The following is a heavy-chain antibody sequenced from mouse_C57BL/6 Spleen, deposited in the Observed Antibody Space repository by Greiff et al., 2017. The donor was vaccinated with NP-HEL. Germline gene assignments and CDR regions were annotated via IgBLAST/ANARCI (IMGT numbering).Heavy chain of an antibody. Sequence: VQLQQSGAELVKPGASVKLSCTASGFNIKDYYMHWVKQRTEQGLEWIGRIDPEDGEPKYAPKFQGKATITSDTSSNTAYLQLSSLTSEDTSVYYCVSIYYGNWYFDVWGTGTTVTVSS. CDR2: IDPEDGEP. D-gene: IGHD2-1*01. CDR3: VSIYYGNWYFDV. CDR1: GFNIKDYY. J-gene: IGHJ1*03. V-gene: IGHV14-2*01.